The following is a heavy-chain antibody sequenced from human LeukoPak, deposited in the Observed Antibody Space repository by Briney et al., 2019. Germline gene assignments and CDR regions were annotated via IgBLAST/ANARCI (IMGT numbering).Heavy chain of an antibody. J-gene: IGHJ4*02. Sequence: GASVKVSCKASGYTFTGYYMHWVRQAPGQGLEWMGWINPNSGGTNYAQKFQGRVTMTRDTSISTAYMELSRLRSDDTAVYYCAREGSVVAVPAALREFDYWGQGTLVTVSS. CDR1: GYTFTGYY. V-gene: IGHV1-2*02. CDR2: INPNSGGT. D-gene: IGHD2-2*02. CDR3: AREGSVVAVPAALREFDY.